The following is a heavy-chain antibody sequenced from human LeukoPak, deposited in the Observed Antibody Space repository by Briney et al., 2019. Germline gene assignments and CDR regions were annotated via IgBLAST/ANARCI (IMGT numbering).Heavy chain of an antibody. CDR3: ARSWGMNGYSSRWWFDP. D-gene: IGHD6-13*01. V-gene: IGHV5-51*01. Sequence: GESLKISCKGSGYSFTSYWIGWVRQMPGKGLEWMGIIYPGDSDTRYSPSFQGQVTISADKSISTAYLQWSSLKASDTAMYYCARSWGMNGYSSRWWFDPWGQGTLVTVSS. CDR2: IYPGDSDT. CDR1: GYSFTSYW. J-gene: IGHJ5*02.